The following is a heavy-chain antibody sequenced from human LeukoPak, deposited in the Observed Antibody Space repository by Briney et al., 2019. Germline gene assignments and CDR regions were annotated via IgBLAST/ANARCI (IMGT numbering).Heavy chain of an antibody. CDR1: GFTFSSYE. Sequence: PGGSLRLSCAASGFTFSSYEMIWVRQAPGEGLEWVSFISGSGATMKYADSVKGRFTISRDNAKNSLYLQMNTLRAEDTALYYCARVLTVGGWGAFDIWGQGTLVTVSS. D-gene: IGHD1-26*01. V-gene: IGHV3-48*03. J-gene: IGHJ4*02. CDR3: ARVLTVGGWGAFDI. CDR2: ISGSGATM.